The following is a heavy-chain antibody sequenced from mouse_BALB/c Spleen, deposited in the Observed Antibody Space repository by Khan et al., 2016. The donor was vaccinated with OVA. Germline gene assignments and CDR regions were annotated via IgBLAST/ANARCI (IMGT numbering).Heavy chain of an antibody. CDR1: GYSITSDYA. CDR3: SSELGRYYALDY. V-gene: IGHV3-2*02. J-gene: IGHJ4*01. CDR2: ISYSGST. D-gene: IGHD4-1*01. Sequence: EVQLQESGPGLVKPSQSLSLTCTVTGYSITSDYAWNWIRQLPGNKLEWMGYISYSGSTTYNPSLKSRISITRDNSKDQFFLQLKSVTSEDTATYYCSSELGRYYALDYWGPGTSVTVSS.